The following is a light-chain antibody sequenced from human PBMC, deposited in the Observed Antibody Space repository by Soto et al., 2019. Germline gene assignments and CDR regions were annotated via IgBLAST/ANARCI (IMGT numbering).Light chain of an antibody. Sequence: EIVLTQSPGTLSLSPGERATLSCWASQSVSSYLAWYQHKPGQAPRLLIYDASNRATGIPARFSGSGSGTDFTLTISSLEPEDFAVYYCQQRSNWLITFGQGTRLEIK. CDR3: QQRSNWLIT. J-gene: IGKJ5*01. CDR1: QSVSSY. CDR2: DAS. V-gene: IGKV3-11*01.